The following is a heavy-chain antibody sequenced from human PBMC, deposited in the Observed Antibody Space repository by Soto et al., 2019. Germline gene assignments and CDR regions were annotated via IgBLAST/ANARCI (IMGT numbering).Heavy chain of an antibody. V-gene: IGHV3-23*01. CDR3: AKEISPSIAVADTLDY. D-gene: IGHD6-19*01. Sequence: PVGSLRLSCAASGYTFSSYAMSWVRQAPGKGLEWVSAISGSGGSTYYADSVKGQFTISRDNSKNTLYLQMNSLRAEDTAVYYCAKEISPSIAVADTLDYWGQGTLVTVSS. CDR1: GYTFSSYA. J-gene: IGHJ4*02. CDR2: ISGSGGST.